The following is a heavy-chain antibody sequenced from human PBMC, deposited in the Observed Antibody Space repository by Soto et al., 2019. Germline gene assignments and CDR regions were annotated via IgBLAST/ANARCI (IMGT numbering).Heavy chain of an antibody. CDR3: AKLSCTSSTCYFPGWFDP. CDR2: VYYSGSS. D-gene: IGHD2-2*01. Sequence: SETLSLTCTVSGDSISGGASFWSWIRQPPGKGLEWIANVYYSGSSYYNPSLKSRLTISVDTTKNQFSLQLKSMTAADTAVYYCAKLSCTSSTCYFPGWFDPWGQGTLVTV. J-gene: IGHJ5*02. V-gene: IGHV4-31*03. CDR1: GDSISGGASF.